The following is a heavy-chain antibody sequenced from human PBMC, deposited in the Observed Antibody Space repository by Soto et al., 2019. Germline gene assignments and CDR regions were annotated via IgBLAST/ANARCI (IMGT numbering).Heavy chain of an antibody. J-gene: IGHJ4*02. CDR3: AKDSWGGAGSGWSHDY. CDR2: ITGSGGRT. V-gene: IGHV3-23*01. D-gene: IGHD6-19*01. CDR1: GFSFGNYA. Sequence: EVQLLESGGGLVQPGGSLRLSCAGSGFSFGNYAMSWVRQAPGKGLEWVAAITGSGGRTYHAESVKGRLTISRDNSKNTLYLQMNSLRVEDTAVYYCAKDSWGGAGSGWSHDYWGQGILVTVSP.